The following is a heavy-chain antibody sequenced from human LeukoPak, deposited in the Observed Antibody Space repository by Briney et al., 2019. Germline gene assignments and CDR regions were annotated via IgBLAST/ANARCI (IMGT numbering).Heavy chain of an antibody. CDR2: ISYDGSNK. Sequence: TGGSLRLSCAASGFTFSSYGMHWVRQAPGKGLEWVAVISYDGSNKYYADSVKGRFTISRDNSKNTLYLQMNSLRAEDTAVYYCAKSLGVRPGYYYYGMDVWGQGTTVTVSS. D-gene: IGHD3-10*01. CDR3: AKSLGVRPGYYYYGMDV. J-gene: IGHJ6*02. CDR1: GFTFSSYG. V-gene: IGHV3-30*18.